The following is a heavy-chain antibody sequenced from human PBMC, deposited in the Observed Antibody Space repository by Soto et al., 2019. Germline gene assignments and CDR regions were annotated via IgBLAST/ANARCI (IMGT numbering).Heavy chain of an antibody. Sequence: VKVSCKASGFTFTSSAVQWVRQARGQRLEWIGWIVVGSGNTNYAQKFQERVTITRDMSTSTAYMELSSLRSEDTAVYYCAARVGGSSWAIDYGGQGTLVTVSS. V-gene: IGHV1-58*01. CDR1: GFTFTSSA. D-gene: IGHD3-16*01. CDR2: IVVGSGNT. CDR3: AARVGGSSWAIDY. J-gene: IGHJ4*02.